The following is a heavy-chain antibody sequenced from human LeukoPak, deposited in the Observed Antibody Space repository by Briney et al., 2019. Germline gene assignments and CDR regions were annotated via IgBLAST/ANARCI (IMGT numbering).Heavy chain of an antibody. J-gene: IGHJ3*02. CDR1: GFTFSSFE. D-gene: IGHD3-16*01. Sequence: GGSLILSCAASGFTFSSFEMNWVRQAPGKGLEWVSYISSSGSDMYHADSVKGRFTISRDNAKNTLYLQMNSLRAEDSAVYYCARRTFGAFAIWGQGTMVTVSS. CDR2: ISSSGSDM. V-gene: IGHV3-48*03. CDR3: ARRTFGAFAI.